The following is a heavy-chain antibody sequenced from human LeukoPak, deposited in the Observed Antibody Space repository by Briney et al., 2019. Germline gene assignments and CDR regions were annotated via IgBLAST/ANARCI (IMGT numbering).Heavy chain of an antibody. V-gene: IGHV1-46*01. Sequence: ASVKVSCKASGYTFTNYFLHWVRQAPGQGLEWMGIINPGGGSISYAQKFQGRITMTRDTSTSTVYMELRSLRSEDTAVYFCAGAADGEFGMQLWSPFDYWGQGTLVTVSS. CDR2: INPGGGSI. D-gene: IGHD5-18*01. CDR1: GYTFTNYF. CDR3: AGAADGEFGMQLWSPFDY. J-gene: IGHJ4*02.